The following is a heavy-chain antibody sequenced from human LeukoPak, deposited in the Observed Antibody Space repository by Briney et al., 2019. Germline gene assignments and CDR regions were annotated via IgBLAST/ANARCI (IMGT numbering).Heavy chain of an antibody. J-gene: IGHJ5*02. Sequence: GGSLRLPCAASGFTFSSYAMSWVRQAPGKGLEWVSVIYSGGSTYYADSVKGRFTISRHNSKNTLYLQMNSLRAEDTAVYYCARDRSTVVTQNWFDPWGQGTLVTVSS. CDR1: GFTFSSYA. CDR2: IYSGGST. CDR3: ARDRSTVVTQNWFDP. D-gene: IGHD4-23*01. V-gene: IGHV3-53*04.